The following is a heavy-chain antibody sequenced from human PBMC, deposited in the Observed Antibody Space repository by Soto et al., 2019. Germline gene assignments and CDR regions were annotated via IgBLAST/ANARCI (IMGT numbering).Heavy chain of an antibody. CDR2: MNPNSGNA. CDR1: GYSFTRHD. Sequence: QVQLVQSGAEVRKPGASVRVSCKATGYSFTRHDINWLRQAAGQGLEWMGWMNPNSGNAVYAQKFQGRVTMTRNTSITTAYIEVTSLRSEDTAVYFCARGAYNDYAHGCDPWGQGTLVTVAS. CDR3: ARGAYNDYAHGCDP. J-gene: IGHJ5*02. D-gene: IGHD4-17*01. V-gene: IGHV1-8*01.